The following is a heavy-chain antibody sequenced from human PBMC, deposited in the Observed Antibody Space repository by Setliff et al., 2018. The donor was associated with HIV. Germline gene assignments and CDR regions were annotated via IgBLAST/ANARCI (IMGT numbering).Heavy chain of an antibody. CDR1: GGTFKNFA. J-gene: IGHJ4*02. CDR2: IIPISGTA. V-gene: IGHV1-69*05. CDR3: ARVGGIELWNQAYFDY. D-gene: IGHD1-1*01. Sequence: SVKVSCKASGGTFKNFAINWVRQAPGQGLEWMGGIIPISGTAVYALNFRGRVTVATDDSTNTAYMEISSLKSDDTAVYFCARVGGIELWNQAYFDYWGQGTLVTVS.